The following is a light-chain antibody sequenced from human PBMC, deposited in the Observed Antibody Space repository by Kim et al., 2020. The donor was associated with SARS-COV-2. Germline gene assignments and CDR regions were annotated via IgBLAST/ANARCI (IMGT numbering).Light chain of an antibody. J-gene: IGLJ3*02. CDR3: GTWDSILSAV. V-gene: IGLV1-51*01. CDR2: DNN. CDR1: SSNIGNNY. Sequence: QSVLTQPPSVSAAPGQKVTISCSGSSSNIGNNYVSWYQQLPGTAPKLLIYDNNKRPSGIPDRFSGSKSGTSATLGITGLQTGDEADYYCGTWDSILSAVVGGGTQLTVL.